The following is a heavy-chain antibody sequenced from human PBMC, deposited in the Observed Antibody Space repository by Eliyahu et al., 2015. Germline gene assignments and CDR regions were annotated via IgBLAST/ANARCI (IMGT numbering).Heavy chain of an antibody. CDR3: AIEGGGSGPRWFDP. Sequence: QVHLVQSGAEVKKPGSSVKVSCKASGGTFSSHTISWVRQAPGQGLEWMGGIIPIFGTANYAQKFQDRVTITADESTSTAYMELSSLRSEDTALYYCAIEGGGSGPRWFDPWGPGTLVTVSS. D-gene: IGHD6-19*01. J-gene: IGHJ5*02. CDR1: GGTFSSHT. CDR2: IIPIFGTA. V-gene: IGHV1-69*01.